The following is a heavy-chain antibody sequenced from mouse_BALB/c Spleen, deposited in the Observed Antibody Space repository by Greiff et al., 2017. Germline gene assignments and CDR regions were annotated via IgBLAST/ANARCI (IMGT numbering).Heavy chain of an antibody. J-gene: IGHJ3*01. CDR1: GFTFSSYG. V-gene: IGHV5-6-3*01. CDR3: AREDRYYGSSFFAY. D-gene: IGHD1-1*01. CDR2: INSNGGST. Sequence: EVQGVESGGGLVQPGGSLKLSCAASGFTFSSYGMSWVRQTPDKRLELVATINSNGGSTYYPDSVKGRFTISRDNAKNTLYLQMSSLKSEDTAMYYCAREDRYYGSSFFAYWGQGTLVTVSA.